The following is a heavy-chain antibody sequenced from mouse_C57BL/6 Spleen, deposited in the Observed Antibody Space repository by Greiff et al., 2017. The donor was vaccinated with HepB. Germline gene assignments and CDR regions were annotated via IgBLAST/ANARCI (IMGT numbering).Heavy chain of an antibody. CDR1: GYTFTSYW. J-gene: IGHJ1*03. D-gene: IGHD2-2*01. CDR3: ASPSMVTTGDWYFDV. Sequence: VQLQQPGTELVKPGASVKLSCKASGYTFTSYWMHWVKQRPGQGLEWIGNINPSNGGTNYNEKFKSKATLTVDKSSSTAYMQLSSLTSEDSAVYYCASPSMVTTGDWYFDVWGTGTTVTVSS. V-gene: IGHV1-53*01. CDR2: INPSNGGT.